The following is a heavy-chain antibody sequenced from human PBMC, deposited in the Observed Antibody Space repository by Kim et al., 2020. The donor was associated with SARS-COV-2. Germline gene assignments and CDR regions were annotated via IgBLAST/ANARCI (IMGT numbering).Heavy chain of an antibody. CDR2: IYYSGGT. Sequence: SETLSLTCPVSGGSISSYYWSWIRQPPGKGLEWIGYIYYSGGTIYNPSLKSRVTISVDTSKNQFSLNLNSMTAADTAIYYCARYYGRSRFYGLDVWGQGTTVTVSS. D-gene: IGHD3-10*01. J-gene: IGHJ6*02. CDR3: ARYYGRSRFYGLDV. V-gene: IGHV4-59*01. CDR1: GGSISSYY.